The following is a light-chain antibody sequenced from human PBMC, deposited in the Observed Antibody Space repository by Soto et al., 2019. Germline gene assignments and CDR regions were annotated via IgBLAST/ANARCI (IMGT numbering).Light chain of an antibody. CDR2: ASS. J-gene: IGKJ1*01. V-gene: IGKV1-6*01. CDR3: LQDSKYPRT. CDR1: QDIRTE. Sequence: AIAMTQSPSSLSASVGDRVTITCRASQDIRTELGWYQQKPGKAPTLLIYASSTLQSGVPSRFSGSGFGTDFTLTISSLQPEDFATYYCLQDSKYPRTFGQGTKVEI.